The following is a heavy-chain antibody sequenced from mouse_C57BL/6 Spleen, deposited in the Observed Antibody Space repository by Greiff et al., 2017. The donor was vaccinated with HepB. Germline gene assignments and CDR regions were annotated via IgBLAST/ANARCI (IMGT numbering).Heavy chain of an antibody. D-gene: IGHD1-1*01. Sequence: QVQLQQPGAELVRPGSSVKLSCKASGYTFTSYWMHWVKQRPIQGLEWIGNIDPSDSETHYNQKFKDKATLTVDKSSSTAYMQLSSLTSEDSAVYYCARSGEFTTAVGDAMDYWGQGTSVTVSS. CDR2: IDPSDSET. CDR1: GYTFTSYW. V-gene: IGHV1-52*01. J-gene: IGHJ4*01. CDR3: ARSGEFTTAVGDAMDY.